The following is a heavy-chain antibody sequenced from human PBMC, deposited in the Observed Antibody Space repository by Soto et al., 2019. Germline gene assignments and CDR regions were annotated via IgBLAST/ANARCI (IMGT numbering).Heavy chain of an antibody. Sequence: QVQLVQSGAEVKMRGSSVKVSCKASGGTFSSYAISWVRQAPGQGLEWMGGIIPIFGTANYAQKFQGRVTITADESTSTAYMELSSLRSEDTAVYYCAREGGYCSGGRCRVPRRWFDPWGQGTLVTVSS. J-gene: IGHJ5*02. CDR2: IIPIFGTA. D-gene: IGHD2-15*01. CDR1: GGTFSSYA. CDR3: AREGGYCSGGRCRVPRRWFDP. V-gene: IGHV1-69*12.